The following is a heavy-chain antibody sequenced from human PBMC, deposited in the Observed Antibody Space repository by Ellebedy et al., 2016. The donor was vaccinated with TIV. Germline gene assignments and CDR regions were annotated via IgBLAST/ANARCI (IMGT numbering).Heavy chain of an antibody. D-gene: IGHD4-11*01. CDR2: IYWNDDK. CDR3: AHMFDGAPSDPYSNYVSWYFDL. J-gene: IGHJ2*01. Sequence: SGPTLVXPTQTLTLTCTFSGFSLSTSGVGVGWIRQPPGKALEWLALIYWNDDKRYSPSLKSRLTITKDTSKNQVVLTMTNMDPVDTATYYCAHMFDGAPSDPYSNYVSWYFDLWGRGTLVTVSS. CDR1: GFSLSTSGVG. V-gene: IGHV2-5*01.